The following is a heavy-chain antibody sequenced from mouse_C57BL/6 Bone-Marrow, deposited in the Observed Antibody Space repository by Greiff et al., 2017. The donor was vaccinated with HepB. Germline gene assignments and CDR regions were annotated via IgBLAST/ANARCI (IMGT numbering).Heavy chain of an antibody. CDR2: IYPRSGNT. D-gene: IGHD2-3*01. CDR3: ARGWLLRFLDY. Sequence: QVQLQQSGAELARPGASVKLSCKASGYTFTSYGISWVKQRTGQGLEWIGEIYPRSGNTYYNEKFKGKATLTADKSSSTAYMELRSLTSGDSAVYFCARGWLLRFLDYWGQGTTLTVSS. V-gene: IGHV1-81*01. CDR1: GYTFTSYG. J-gene: IGHJ2*01.